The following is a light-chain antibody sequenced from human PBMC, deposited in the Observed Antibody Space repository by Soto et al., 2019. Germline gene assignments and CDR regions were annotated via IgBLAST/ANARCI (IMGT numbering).Light chain of an antibody. Sequence: QSAPTQPPSASGSHGRSVTISCTGTKNDIGVYDFVSWYQHHPGKAPRLIIYEVVQRPSGVPDRFSGSKSGNTASLTVSGLQAADEADYFCKSYAGSNTYVFGSGTNFTVL. CDR2: EVV. J-gene: IGLJ1*01. CDR1: KNDIGVYDF. CDR3: KSYAGSNTYV. V-gene: IGLV2-8*01.